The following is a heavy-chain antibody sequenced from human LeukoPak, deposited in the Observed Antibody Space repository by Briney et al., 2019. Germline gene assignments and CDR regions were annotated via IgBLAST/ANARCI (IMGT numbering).Heavy chain of an antibody. D-gene: IGHD6-19*01. Sequence: ASVKVSCKASGYTFTNYHMNWVRQAPGQGLEWMGIINPSGSSTTNAQKFQGRVIMTRDMSTSTVYMELSSLRSEDTAVYYCARDGSSGWSYFDYWGQGTLVTVSS. CDR2: INPSGSST. V-gene: IGHV1-46*01. CDR3: ARDGSSGWSYFDY. J-gene: IGHJ4*02. CDR1: GYTFTNYH.